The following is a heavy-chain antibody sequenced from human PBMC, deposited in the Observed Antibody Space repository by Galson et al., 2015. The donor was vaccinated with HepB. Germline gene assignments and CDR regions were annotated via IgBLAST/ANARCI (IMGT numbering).Heavy chain of an antibody. V-gene: IGHV1-69*13. Sequence: QSGAEVKKPGASVKVSCKAPGGTFSSYAISWVRQAPGQGLEWMGGIIPIFGTANYAQKFQGRVTITADESTSTAYMELSSLRSEDTAVNYCARSEGGYYDSSGYGLSYYYGMDVWGQGTTVTVSS. CDR2: IIPIFGTA. CDR1: GGTFSSYA. D-gene: IGHD3-22*01. CDR3: ARSEGGYYDSSGYGLSYYYGMDV. J-gene: IGHJ6*02.